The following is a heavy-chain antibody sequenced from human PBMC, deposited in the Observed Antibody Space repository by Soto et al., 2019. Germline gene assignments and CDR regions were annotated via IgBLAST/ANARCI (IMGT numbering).Heavy chain of an antibody. V-gene: IGHV4-39*01. CDR1: GGSISSSSYY. J-gene: IGHJ3*02. CDR3: ARNVLQEGGAFDI. D-gene: IGHD1-1*01. Sequence: QLQLQESGPGLVKPSETLSLTCTVSGGSISSSSYYWGWIRQPPGKGLEWIGSIYYSGSTYYNPSLKSRVTISVDTSKNQFSLKLSSVTAADTAVYYCARNVLQEGGAFDIWGQGTMVTVSS. CDR2: IYYSGST.